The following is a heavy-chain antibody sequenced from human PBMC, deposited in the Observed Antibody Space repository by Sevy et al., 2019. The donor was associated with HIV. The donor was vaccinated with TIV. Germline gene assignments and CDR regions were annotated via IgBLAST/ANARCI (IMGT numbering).Heavy chain of an antibody. CDR1: GFTFGDYA. J-gene: IGHJ4*02. Sequence: GGSLRLSCTSSGFTFGDYAMSWFRQAPGKGLEWVAFIRRNSHEPYGGTTEYAASVKGRFTISRDGSKSIAYLQMNSLKTEDTAVYYCTRALATADTPEYYFDYWGQGILVTVSS. D-gene: IGHD5-12*01. V-gene: IGHV3-49*01. CDR2: IRRNSHEPYGGTT. CDR3: TRALATADTPEYYFDY.